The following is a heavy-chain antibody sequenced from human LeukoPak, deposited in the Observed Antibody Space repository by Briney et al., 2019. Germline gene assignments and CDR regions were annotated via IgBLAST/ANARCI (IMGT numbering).Heavy chain of an antibody. J-gene: IGHJ5*02. D-gene: IGHD3-10*01. CDR2: IYSRGT. V-gene: IGHV4-4*07. Sequence: SETLSLTCTVSGGSISSYYLSWIRQPAGKGLEWIGRIYSRGTTYNPSLKSRVTMSADTSRNHVSLTLNSVTAADTAVYYCARDSGTTGEVKFDPWGQGTLVTVSS. CDR3: ARDSGTTGEVKFDP. CDR1: GGSISSYY.